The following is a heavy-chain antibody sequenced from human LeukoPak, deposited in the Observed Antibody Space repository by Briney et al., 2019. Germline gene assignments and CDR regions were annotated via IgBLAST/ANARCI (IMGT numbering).Heavy chain of an antibody. D-gene: IGHD3-3*01. V-gene: IGHV3-23*01. J-gene: IGHJ4*02. CDR1: GFTFSSYA. CDR2: ISGSGGST. Sequence: GGSLRLSCAASGFTFSSYAMSWVRQAPGKGLEWVSAISGSGGSTYYADSVKGRFTISRDNSKNTLYLQMNSLRAEDTAVYYCAKGIPIYYDFWSGPFDYWGQGTLVTVSS. CDR3: AKGIPIYYDFWSGPFDY.